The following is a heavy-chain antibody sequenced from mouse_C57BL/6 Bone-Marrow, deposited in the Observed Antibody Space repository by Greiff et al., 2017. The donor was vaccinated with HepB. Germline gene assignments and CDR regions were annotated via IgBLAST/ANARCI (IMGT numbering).Heavy chain of an antibody. CDR2: IDPNSGGT. CDR1: GYTFTSYW. Sequence: VQLQQPGAELVKPGASVKLSCKASGYTFTSYWMHWVKQRPGRGLEWIGRIDPNSGGTKYNEKFKSKATLTVDKPSSTAYMQLSSLTSEDSAVYYCARRGNYVGYYAMDYWGQGTSVTVSS. D-gene: IGHD2-1*01. J-gene: IGHJ4*01. CDR3: ARRGNYVGYYAMDY. V-gene: IGHV1-72*01.